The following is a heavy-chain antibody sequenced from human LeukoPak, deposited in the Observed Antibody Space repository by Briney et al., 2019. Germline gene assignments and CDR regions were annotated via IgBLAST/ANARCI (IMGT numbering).Heavy chain of an antibody. Sequence: GGSLRLSCAASGFTFSSYAMSWVRQAPGKGLEWVSAISGSGGSTYYADSVKGRFTISRDNSKNTLYLQMNSLRAEDTAVYYCAKESIEIFGVVIRADYHGMDVWGQGTTVTVSS. J-gene: IGHJ6*02. D-gene: IGHD3-3*01. V-gene: IGHV3-23*01. CDR3: AKESIEIFGVVIRADYHGMDV. CDR1: GFTFSSYA. CDR2: ISGSGGST.